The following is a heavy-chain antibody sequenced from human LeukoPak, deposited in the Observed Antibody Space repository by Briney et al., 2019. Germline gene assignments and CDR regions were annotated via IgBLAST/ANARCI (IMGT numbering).Heavy chain of an antibody. J-gene: IGHJ4*02. CDR1: GFTFSSYE. CDR3: ARDRYDNSGYHDY. CDR2: ISSSGSTI. Sequence: GGSLRLSCAASGFTFSSYEMNWVRQAPGKGLEWVSYISSSGSTIYYADSVRGRFTISRDNAKNSLYLQMNSLRAEDTAVYYCARDRYDNSGYHDYWGQGTLVTVSS. V-gene: IGHV3-48*03. D-gene: IGHD3-22*01.